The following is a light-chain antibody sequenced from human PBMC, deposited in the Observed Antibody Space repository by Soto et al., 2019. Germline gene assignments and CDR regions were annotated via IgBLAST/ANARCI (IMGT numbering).Light chain of an antibody. Sequence: QSVLTQPPSASGTPGQRVTISCSGSSSNIGSNTVNCYQQLPGTAPKLLIYCNNQRPSGVPDRFSGSWSGTSTSLAISGLQSEDEGDYYCSAWDDSVNGRGVFGGGTKLTVL. CDR1: SSNIGSNT. V-gene: IGLV1-44*01. J-gene: IGLJ3*02. CDR2: CNN. CDR3: SAWDDSVNGRGV.